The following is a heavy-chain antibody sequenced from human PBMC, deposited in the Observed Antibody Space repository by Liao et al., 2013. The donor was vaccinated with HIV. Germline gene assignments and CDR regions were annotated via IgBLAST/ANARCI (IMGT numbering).Heavy chain of an antibody. J-gene: IGHJ5*02. D-gene: IGHD3-3*01. CDR1: GGSITSVNYY. V-gene: IGHV4-30-4*08. Sequence: QVQLQESGPGLVRPSQTLSLTCSVSGGSITSVNYYWSWIRQPPGKGLEWLGYIYDSGTTDYNPSLKSRISISVDTSNNQFSLKLTSATAADTAVYFCARELRFLEWSTNWFDPWGQGTLVTVSS. CDR3: ARELRFLEWSTNWFDP. CDR2: IYDSGTT.